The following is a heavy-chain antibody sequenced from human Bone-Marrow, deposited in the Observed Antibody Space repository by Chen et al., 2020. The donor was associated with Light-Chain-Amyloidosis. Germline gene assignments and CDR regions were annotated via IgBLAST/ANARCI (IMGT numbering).Heavy chain of an antibody. D-gene: IGHD5-12*01. V-gene: IGHV5-51*01. CDR1: GYTFPNYW. CDR2: IYPDDSDA. Sequence: EVQLEQSGPEMKTPGESLKISCKGSGYTFPNYWIVGVRQMPGKGLEWMGVIYPDDSDARYSPSVEGQVTISADKSITTAYLQWRSLKASDTAMYYCARRRDGYNFDYWGQGTLVTVSS. CDR3: ARRRDGYNFDY. J-gene: IGHJ4*02.